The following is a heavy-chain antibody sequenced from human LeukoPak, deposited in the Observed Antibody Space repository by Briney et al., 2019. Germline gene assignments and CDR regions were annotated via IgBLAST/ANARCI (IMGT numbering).Heavy chain of an antibody. V-gene: IGHV3-7*03. Sequence: GGSLRLSCAASGFSFSGYWVSWVRQTPGKGLEWVANIKQDGSVKNSVDSMKGRFTISRDNTKNSLYLEMNSLKAEDTAVYYCVRGGGHFDLWGQETLVTVSS. CDR1: GFSFSGYW. CDR2: IKQDGSVK. J-gene: IGHJ4*02. D-gene: IGHD3-16*01. CDR3: VRGGGHFDL.